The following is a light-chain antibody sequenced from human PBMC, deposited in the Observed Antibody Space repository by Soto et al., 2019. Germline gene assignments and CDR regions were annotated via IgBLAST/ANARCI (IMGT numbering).Light chain of an antibody. CDR1: QGISSW. CDR3: QQANSFPFT. V-gene: IGKV1-12*01. CDR2: AAS. Sequence: DLQMTQSPSSVSASVGDRVTITCRASQGISSWLAWYQQKPGKAPKLLIYAASSLQSGVPSRFSGGVPGTDFPLTFRGLQPEDFATYYCQQANSFPFTFGPGTKVDV. J-gene: IGKJ3*01.